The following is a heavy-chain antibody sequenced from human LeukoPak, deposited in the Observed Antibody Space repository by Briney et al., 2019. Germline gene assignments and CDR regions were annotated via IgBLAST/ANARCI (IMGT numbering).Heavy chain of an antibody. CDR2: IFYSGST. V-gene: IGHV4-31*03. D-gene: IGHD6-6*01. Sequence: SQTLSLTCTVSGGSISSGGYYWSWIRQHPGKGLEWIGYIFYSGSTYYNPSLKSRVTISVDTSKNQFSLKLSSVTAADTAVYYCARARAARPYGPFDYWGQGTLVTVSS. CDR3: ARARAARPYGPFDY. J-gene: IGHJ4*02. CDR1: GGSISSGGYY.